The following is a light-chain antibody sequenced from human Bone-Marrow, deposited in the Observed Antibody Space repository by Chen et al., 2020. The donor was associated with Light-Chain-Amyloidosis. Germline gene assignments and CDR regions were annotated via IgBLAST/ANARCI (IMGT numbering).Light chain of an antibody. CDR3: QVWDRSSDRPV. Sequence: SYVLTQPSSVSVAPGQTATIACGGNNIGSTSVHWYQQTPGQAPLLVVYDDSDRPSAIPGRLSGSKSGNTATLTISRVEVGDEADYYCQVWDRSSDRPVFGGGTKLTVL. CDR1: NIGSTS. CDR2: DDS. J-gene: IGLJ3*02. V-gene: IGLV3-21*02.